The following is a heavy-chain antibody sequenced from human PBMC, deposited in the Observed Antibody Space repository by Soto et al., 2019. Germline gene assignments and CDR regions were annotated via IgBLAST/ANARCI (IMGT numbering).Heavy chain of an antibody. J-gene: IGHJ4*02. CDR3: VRKTGTTFLGSFFDH. CDR1: GVSITSGDNY. V-gene: IGHV4-30-4*01. CDR2: IFYIGNA. Sequence: QVQLQETGPGLVKPSQTLSLTCTVSGVSITSGDNYWSWIRQPPGKGLEWIGYIFYIGNAYYNPSLQSRVTISVDTSRNQFSLRLTSVTAADTAVYYCVRKTGTTFLGSFFDHWGQGTLVTVSS. D-gene: IGHD1-7*01.